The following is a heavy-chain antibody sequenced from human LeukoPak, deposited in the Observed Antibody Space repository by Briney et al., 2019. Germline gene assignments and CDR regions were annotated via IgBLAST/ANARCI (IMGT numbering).Heavy chain of an antibody. V-gene: IGHV3-21*01. J-gene: IGHJ6*03. D-gene: IGHD5-12*01. Sequence: PGGSLRLSCAASAFTFSSYTINWVRQVPGKGLEWVSSISSSSSYIYYADSVKGRFTISRDNAKNSLYLQMNSLRAEDTAVYHCARVSGYDWDDYYYMDVWGKGTTVTVSS. CDR1: AFTFSSYT. CDR3: ARVSGYDWDDYYYMDV. CDR2: ISSSSSYI.